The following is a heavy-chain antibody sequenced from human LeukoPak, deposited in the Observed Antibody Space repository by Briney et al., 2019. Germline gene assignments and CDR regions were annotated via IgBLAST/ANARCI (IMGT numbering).Heavy chain of an antibody. J-gene: IGHJ4*02. CDR2: INHSGST. CDR3: ARGNYGDYDRVSDY. Sequence: SETLSLTCAVYGGSFSGYYWSWIRQPPGEGLEWIGEINHSGSTNYNPSLKSRVTISVDTSKNQFSLKLSSVTAADTAVYYCARGNYGDYDRVSDYWGQGTLVTVSS. D-gene: IGHD4-17*01. CDR1: GGSFSGYY. V-gene: IGHV4-34*01.